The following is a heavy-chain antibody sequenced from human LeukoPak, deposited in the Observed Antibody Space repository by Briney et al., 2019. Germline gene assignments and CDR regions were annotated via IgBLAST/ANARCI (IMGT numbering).Heavy chain of an antibody. CDR1: GFTFNHYA. V-gene: IGHV3-23*01. D-gene: IGHD3-16*01. Sequence: GGTLRLSCAASGFTFNHYAMNWVRQAPGKGLEGVSRISGSDGSAYYADSVKGRFTISRDDSNDMFYLQMNSLRVEDTAVYYCTKGRWGDYWVQGTLVTVSS. CDR3: TKGRWGDY. J-gene: IGHJ4*02. CDR2: ISGSDGSA.